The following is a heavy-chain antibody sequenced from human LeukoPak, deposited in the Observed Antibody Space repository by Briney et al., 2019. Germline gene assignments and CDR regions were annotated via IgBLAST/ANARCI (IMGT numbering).Heavy chain of an antibody. J-gene: IGHJ4*02. D-gene: IGHD4-17*01. CDR1: GFTVSSNY. Sequence: GGSLRLSCAASGFTVSSNYMNWVRQAPGKGLEWVSIIYSDGSTFHADSVKGRFTISRDNSKNTLYPQMNSLRVEDTAMYYCARDPDYGVNVWGQGTLVTVSS. CDR2: IYSDGST. V-gene: IGHV3-53*01. CDR3: ARDPDYGVNV.